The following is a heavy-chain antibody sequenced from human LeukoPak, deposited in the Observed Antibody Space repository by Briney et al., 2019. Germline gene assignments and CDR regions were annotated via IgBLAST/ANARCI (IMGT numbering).Heavy chain of an antibody. D-gene: IGHD6-13*01. Sequence: PSETLSLTCTVSEGSISSSSFYWGWIRQPPGKGLEWIGYIYYSGSTYYNPSLKSRVTISVDTSKNQFSLKLSSVTAADTAVYYCASTVAGMRHWGQGTLVTVSS. CDR2: IYYSGST. J-gene: IGHJ4*02. V-gene: IGHV4-30-4*08. CDR1: EGSISSSSFY. CDR3: ASTVAGMRH.